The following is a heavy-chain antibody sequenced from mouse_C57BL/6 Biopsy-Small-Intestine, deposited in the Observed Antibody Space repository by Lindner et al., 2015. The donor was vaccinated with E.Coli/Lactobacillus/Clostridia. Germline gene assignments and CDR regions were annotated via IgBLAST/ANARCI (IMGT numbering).Heavy chain of an antibody. D-gene: IGHD3-1*01. CDR3: ARSGLTDYFDY. V-gene: IGHV1-66*01. CDR1: GYSFTSYY. J-gene: IGHJ2*01. CDR2: IYPGSGNT. Sequence: VQLQESGPGLVKPGASVKISCKASGYSFTSYYIHWVKQRPGQGLEWIGWIYPGSGNTKYNEKFKGKATLTADTSSSTAYMQLSSLTSEDSAVYYCARSGLTDYFDYWGQGTTLTVSS.